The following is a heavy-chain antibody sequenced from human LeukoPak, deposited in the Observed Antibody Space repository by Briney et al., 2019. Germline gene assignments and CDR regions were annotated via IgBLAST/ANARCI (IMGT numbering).Heavy chain of an antibody. Sequence: GRSLRLSCAASGFTFSSYGMHWVRQAPGKGLEWVAVISYDGSNKYYADSVKGRFTISRDSSKNTLYLQMNSLRAEDTAVYYCAKLVGATGRFDYWGQGTLVTVSS. D-gene: IGHD1-26*01. V-gene: IGHV3-30*18. CDR1: GFTFSSYG. J-gene: IGHJ4*02. CDR3: AKLVGATGRFDY. CDR2: ISYDGSNK.